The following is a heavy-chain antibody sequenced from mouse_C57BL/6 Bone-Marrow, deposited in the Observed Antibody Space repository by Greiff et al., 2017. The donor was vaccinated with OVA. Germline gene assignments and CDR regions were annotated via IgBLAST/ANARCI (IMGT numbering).Heavy chain of an antibody. CDR2: ISYSGST. CDR1: GYSITSDY. D-gene: IGHD1-1*01. Sequence: EVQLVESGPGLAKPSQTLSLTCSVTGYSITSDYWNWIRKFPGNKLEYMGYISYSGSTYYNPSLKSRISITRDTSKNQYYLQLNSVTTEDTATYYCARNLIYYYGSSWYFDVWGTGTTVTVSS. J-gene: IGHJ1*03. CDR3: ARNLIYYYGSSWYFDV. V-gene: IGHV3-8*01.